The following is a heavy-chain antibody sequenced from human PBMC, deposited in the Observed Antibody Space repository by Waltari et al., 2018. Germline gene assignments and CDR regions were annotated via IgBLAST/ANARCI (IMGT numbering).Heavy chain of an antibody. V-gene: IGHV2-70*15. Sequence: QVTLRESGPALVKPTQTLTLTCTFSGFSLSTSGMCVSWIRQPPGKALEWLARIDWDDDKYYSTSLKTRLTISKDTSKNQVVLTMTNMDPVDTATYYCARGIVGAGYFDYWGQGTLVTVSS. CDR3: ARGIVGAGYFDY. J-gene: IGHJ4*02. D-gene: IGHD1-26*01. CDR2: IDWDDDK. CDR1: GFSLSTSGMC.